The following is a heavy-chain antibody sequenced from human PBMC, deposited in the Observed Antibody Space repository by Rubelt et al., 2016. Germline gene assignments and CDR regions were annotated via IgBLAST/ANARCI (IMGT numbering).Heavy chain of an antibody. D-gene: IGHD1-26*01. J-gene: IGHJ4*02. CDR3: VKDCSGSTCYEEFFDY. CDR1: GSTFTHDV. CDR2: FNAASGTT. Sequence: QVQLVQSGAEVRKPGASVKVSCKASGSTFTHDVIHWVRQAPGQRPEWLGRFNAASGTTRYSEHFQGRVTITRDTSATTVDMELSSLRSEDTAVYYCVKDCSGSTCYEEFFDYWGQGTLVTVSS. V-gene: IGHV1-3*01.